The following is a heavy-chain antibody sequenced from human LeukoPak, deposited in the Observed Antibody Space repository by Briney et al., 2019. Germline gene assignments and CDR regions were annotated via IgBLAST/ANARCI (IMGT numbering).Heavy chain of an antibody. V-gene: IGHV1-69*13. D-gene: IGHD2-2*01. CDR1: GGTFSSYA. J-gene: IGHJ6*02. CDR2: ILPIFGTA. Sequence: SVKVSCKASGGTFSSYAISWVRQAPGQGLEWMGGILPIFGTANYAQKFQGRVTITADESTSTAYMELSSLRSEDTAVYYCARSAPVPARPHHRYYYYYGMDVWGQGTTVTVSS. CDR3: ARSAPVPARPHHRYYYYYGMDV.